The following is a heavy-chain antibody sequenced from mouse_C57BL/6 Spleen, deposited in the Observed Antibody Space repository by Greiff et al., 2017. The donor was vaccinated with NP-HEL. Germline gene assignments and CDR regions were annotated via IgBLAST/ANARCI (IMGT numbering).Heavy chain of an antibody. CDR1: GYTFTSYW. Sequence: QVQLQQPGAELVKPGASVKMSCKASGYTFTSYWITWVKQRPGQGLEWIGDIYPGSGSTNYNEKFKSKATLTVDTSSSTAYMQLSSLTSEDSAVYYCARGWLLRMSFAYWGQGTLVTVSA. CDR2: IYPGSGST. J-gene: IGHJ3*01. CDR3: ARGWLLRMSFAY. D-gene: IGHD2-3*01. V-gene: IGHV1-55*01.